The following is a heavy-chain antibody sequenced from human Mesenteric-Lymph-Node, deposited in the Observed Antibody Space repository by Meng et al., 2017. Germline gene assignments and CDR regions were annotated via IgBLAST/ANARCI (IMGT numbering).Heavy chain of an antibody. CDR2: ISSSGSTI. CDR1: GFTFSSYW. J-gene: IGHJ3*02. V-gene: IGHV3-48*04. CDR3: AREPQQQLRAFDI. Sequence: GESLKISCAASGFTFSSYWMSWARQAPGKGLEWVSYISSSGSTIYYADSVKGLFTISRDNAKNSLYLQMNSLRAEDTAVYYCAREPQQQLRAFDIWGQGTMVTVSS. D-gene: IGHD6-13*01.